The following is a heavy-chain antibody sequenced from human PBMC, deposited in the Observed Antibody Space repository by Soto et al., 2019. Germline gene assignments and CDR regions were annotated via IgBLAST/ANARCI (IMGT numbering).Heavy chain of an antibody. CDR1: GGSISSGGYS. CDR2: IYHSGST. D-gene: IGHD2-15*01. V-gene: IGHV4-30-2*01. CDR3: ARGQVVAAQH. Sequence: QLQLQESGSGLVKPSQTLSLTCAVSGGSISSGGYSWSWIRQPPGKGLEWIGYIYHSGSTYYNPSRKSRVTLSVDRSKHRFSLKLSSVTAADTAVYYCARGQVVAAQHWGQGTLVTVSS. J-gene: IGHJ4*02.